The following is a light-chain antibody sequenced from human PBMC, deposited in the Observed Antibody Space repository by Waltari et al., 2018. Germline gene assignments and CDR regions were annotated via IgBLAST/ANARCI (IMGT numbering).Light chain of an antibody. J-gene: IGKJ1*01. CDR3: QQYNNFPVT. CDR1: QSVGTN. Sequence: EIVMTQSPASLPVSPGERATLSCRASQSVGTNVAWYQQKIGQAPRLLIYGASTRATGLPARFSGRGFGTEFTFTISSLQSEDFAVYYCQQYNNFPVTFGPGTKVEI. V-gene: IGKV3-15*01. CDR2: GAS.